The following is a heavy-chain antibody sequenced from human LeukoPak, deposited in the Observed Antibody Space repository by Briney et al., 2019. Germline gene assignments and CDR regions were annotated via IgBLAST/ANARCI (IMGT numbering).Heavy chain of an antibody. V-gene: IGHV3-30-3*01. J-gene: IGHJ1*01. CDR1: GFTFSNYA. CDR2: ISFDGDNE. Sequence: GRSLRLSCAASGFTFSNYAIHWVRQAPGKGLEWVADISFDGDNEYYADSVRGRFMIARDNSKNTVYLQMNSLTIEDTAVYYCAREPSGNFGQLVSSAEYFQHWGQGTRVTVSS. CDR3: AREPSGNFGQLVSSAEYFQH. D-gene: IGHD5/OR15-5a*01.